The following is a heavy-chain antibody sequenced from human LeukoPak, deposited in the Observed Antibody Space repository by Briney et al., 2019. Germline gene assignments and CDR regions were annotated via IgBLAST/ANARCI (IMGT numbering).Heavy chain of an antibody. CDR2: IYYSGST. D-gene: IGHD2-8*01. J-gene: IGHJ4*02. CDR1: GGSVSSGSYY. V-gene: IGHV4-30-4*08. Sequence: SETLSLTCTVSGGSVSSGSYYWSWIRQPPGKGLEWIGYIYYSGSTYYNPSLKSRVTISVDTSKNQFSLKLSSVTAADTAVYYCAQGICTNGVCYLDYWGQGTLVTVSS. CDR3: AQGICTNGVCYLDY.